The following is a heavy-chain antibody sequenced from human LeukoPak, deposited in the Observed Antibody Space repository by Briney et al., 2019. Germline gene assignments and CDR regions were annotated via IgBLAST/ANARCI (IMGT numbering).Heavy chain of an antibody. V-gene: IGHV1-69*04. J-gene: IGHJ4*02. Sequence: SVKVSCKASGGTFSSYAISWVRQAPGQGLEWMGRIIPILGIANYAQKFQGRVTITADKSTSTAYMELSSLRSEDTAVYYCARNTLRLYCGGDRYQDYWGQGTLVTVSS. CDR2: IIPILGIA. CDR3: ARNTLRLYCGGDRYQDY. D-gene: IGHD2-21*02. CDR1: GGTFSSYA.